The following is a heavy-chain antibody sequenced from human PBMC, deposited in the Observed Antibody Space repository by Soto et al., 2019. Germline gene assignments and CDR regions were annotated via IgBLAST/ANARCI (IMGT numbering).Heavy chain of an antibody. CDR3: ARAIYGDYRGFLYYYMDV. D-gene: IGHD4-17*01. V-gene: IGHV3-66*01. Sequence: PGGSLRLSCAASGFTVSSNYMSWVRQAPGKGLEWVSVIYSGGSTYYADSVKGRFTISRDNSKNTLYLQMNSLRAEDTAVYYCARAIYGDYRGFLYYYMDVWGKGTTVPVSS. CDR2: IYSGGST. J-gene: IGHJ6*03. CDR1: GFTVSSNY.